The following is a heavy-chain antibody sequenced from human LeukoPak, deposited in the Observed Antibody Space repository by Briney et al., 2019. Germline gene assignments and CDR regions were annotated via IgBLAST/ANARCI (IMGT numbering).Heavy chain of an antibody. J-gene: IGHJ3*02. D-gene: IGHD3-22*01. V-gene: IGHV1-69*05. CDR2: IIPIFGTA. Sequence: GASVKVSCKASGGTFSSYAISWVRQAHGQGLEWMGRIIPIFGTANYAQKFQGRVTITTDESTSTAYMELSSLRSEDTAVYYCARGARGSCGYYDAFDIWGQGTMVTVSS. CDR1: GGTFSSYA. CDR3: ARGARGSCGYYDAFDI.